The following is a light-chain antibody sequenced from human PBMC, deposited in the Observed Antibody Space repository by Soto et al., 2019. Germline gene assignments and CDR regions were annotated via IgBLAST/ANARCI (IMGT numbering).Light chain of an antibody. CDR1: QSVSGN. CDR3: QQYNNWPPT. Sequence: EIVMTQSPATLSLSPGERATLSCRASQSVSGNLAWYQQKPGQAPRLLIYGASTRATGIPARFSGSGSGTEFTLTLSSLQSEDFAVYYCQQYNNWPPTFGQGTKVEIK. V-gene: IGKV3D-15*01. J-gene: IGKJ1*01. CDR2: GAS.